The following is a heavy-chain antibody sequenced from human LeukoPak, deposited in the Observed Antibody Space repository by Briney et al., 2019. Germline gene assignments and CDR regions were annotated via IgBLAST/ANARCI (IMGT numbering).Heavy chain of an antibody. D-gene: IGHD5-18*01. J-gene: IGHJ4*02. Sequence: GGSLRLSCAASGFTFSSYEMNWVRQAPGKGLEWVSYISSSGSTIYYAASVKGRFTISRDNAKNSLYLQMNSLRAEDTAVYYCALFRVDTAIDYWGQGTLVTVSS. CDR1: GFTFSSYE. V-gene: IGHV3-48*03. CDR3: ALFRVDTAIDY. CDR2: ISSSGSTI.